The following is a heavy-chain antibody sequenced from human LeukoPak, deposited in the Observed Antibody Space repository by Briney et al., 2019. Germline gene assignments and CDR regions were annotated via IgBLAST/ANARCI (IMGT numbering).Heavy chain of an antibody. CDR1: GGTFSSYA. CDR3: ARDGSPYSSGWFGRVDVFDY. V-gene: IGHV1-69*05. D-gene: IGHD6-19*01. J-gene: IGHJ4*02. CDR2: IIPIFGTA. Sequence: ASVKVSCKASGGTFSSYAISWVRQAPGQGLEWMGGIIPIFGTANYAQKFQGRVTITTDESTSTAYMELSSLRSEDTAVYYCARDGSPYSSGWFGRVDVFDYWGQGTLVTVSS.